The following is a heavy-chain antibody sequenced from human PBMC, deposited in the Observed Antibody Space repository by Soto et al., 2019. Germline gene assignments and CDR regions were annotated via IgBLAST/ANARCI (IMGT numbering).Heavy chain of an antibody. J-gene: IGHJ5*02. CDR3: ARAAHYSSPFRWFDP. V-gene: IGHV4-31*03. Sequence: QVQLQESGPGLVKPSQTLSLTCTVSGGSISSGGYYWSWIRQHPGKGLEWIGYIYYSGSTYYNPSLKRRVTISVDTSKNQFSLKLSSMTAADTAVYYCARAAHYSSPFRWFDPWGQGTLVTVSS. CDR1: GGSISSGGYY. D-gene: IGHD6-13*01. CDR2: IYYSGST.